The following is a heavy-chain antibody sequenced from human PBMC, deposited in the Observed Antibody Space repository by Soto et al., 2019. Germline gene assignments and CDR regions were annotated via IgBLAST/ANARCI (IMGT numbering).Heavy chain of an antibody. J-gene: IGHJ6*03. CDR1: GFTFSSYA. CDR3: AKTPYTYYYYYMDV. V-gene: IGHV3-23*01. Sequence: GGSLRLSCAASGFTFSSYAMSWVRQAPGKGLEWVSAISGSGGSTYYADSVKGRFTISRDNSKNTLYLQMNSLRAKDTAVYYCAKTPYTYYYYYMDVWGKGTTVTVSS. CDR2: ISGSGGST. D-gene: IGHD4-4*01.